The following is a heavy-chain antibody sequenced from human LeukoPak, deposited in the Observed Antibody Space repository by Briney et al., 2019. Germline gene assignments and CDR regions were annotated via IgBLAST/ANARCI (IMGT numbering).Heavy chain of an antibody. CDR2: ISGSGGST. CDR3: AKAYLRMITFGGVIGLFDY. Sequence: GGSLRLSCAASGFTFDDYGMSWVRQPPGKGLEWVSGISGSGGSTYYADSVKGRFTISRDNSKNTLYLQMNSLRAEDTAVYYCAKAYLRMITFGGVIGLFDYWGQGTLVTVSS. J-gene: IGHJ4*02. CDR1: GFTFDDYG. D-gene: IGHD3-16*02. V-gene: IGHV3-23*01.